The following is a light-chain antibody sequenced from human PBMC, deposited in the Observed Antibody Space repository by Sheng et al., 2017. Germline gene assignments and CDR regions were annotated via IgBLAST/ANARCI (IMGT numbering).Light chain of an antibody. J-gene: IGLJ3*02. Sequence: QSALTQPASVSGSPGQSITISCTGTFIDVGSYNLVSWYQQHPGKAPHLLIYEVNKWPSGVSTRFSGSKSGNTASLTISGLQAEDEAEYYCCAYAGTDTWVFGGGTRLTVL. CDR2: EVN. V-gene: IGLV2-23*02. CDR3: CAYAGTDTWV. CDR1: FIDVGSYNL.